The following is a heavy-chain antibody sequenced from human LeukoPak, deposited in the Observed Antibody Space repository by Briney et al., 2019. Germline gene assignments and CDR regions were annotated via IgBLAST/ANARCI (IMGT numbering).Heavy chain of an antibody. J-gene: IGHJ4*02. CDR3: ARDVIGGSGNYGSEY. CDR2: IWYDGSNK. Sequence: GGSLRLSCAASGFTLSNYGMHWVRQAPGKGLEWVAVIWYDGSNKNYTDSVKGRFTISRDISKNTLFLQMNSLRAEDTAVYYCARDVIGGSGNYGSEYWGQGTLVTVSS. D-gene: IGHD3-10*01. V-gene: IGHV3-33*01. CDR1: GFTLSNYG.